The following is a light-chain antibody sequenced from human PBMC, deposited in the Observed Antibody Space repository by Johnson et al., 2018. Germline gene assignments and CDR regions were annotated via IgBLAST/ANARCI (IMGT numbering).Light chain of an antibody. CDR2: ENN. J-gene: IGLJ1*01. V-gene: IGLV1-51*02. CDR3: GTWDSSLSAGNV. CDR1: SSNIGNNY. Sequence: QSVLTQPPSVSAAPGQKVTISCSGSSSNIGNNYVSWYQQLPGTAPKLLIYENNKRPSGIPDQFSGSKSGTSATLGITGLQTGDEADYYCGTWDSSLSAGNVFGTGTKVTVL.